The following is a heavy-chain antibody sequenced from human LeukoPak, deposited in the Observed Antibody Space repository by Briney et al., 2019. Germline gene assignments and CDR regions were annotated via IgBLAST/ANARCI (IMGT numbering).Heavy chain of an antibody. CDR3: AKAPVTSCRGAYCYPFDS. V-gene: IGHV3-23*01. Sequence: GGSLRLSCAASGFTFSSYAMSWVRQAPGKGLERVSGISGGGGSTYYADSVKGRFTTSRDNSKNTLYLQMNSLRAEDAAVYFCAKAPVTSCRGAYCYPFDSWGQGTLVTVSS. D-gene: IGHD2-21*01. CDR2: ISGGGGST. J-gene: IGHJ4*02. CDR1: GFTFSSYA.